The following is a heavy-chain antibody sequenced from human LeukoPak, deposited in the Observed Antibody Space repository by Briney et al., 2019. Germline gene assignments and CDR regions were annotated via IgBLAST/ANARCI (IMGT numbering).Heavy chain of an antibody. Sequence: EWIGSIYYSGSTNYNPSLESRVTISVDKSNNQFSLNLDSVTAADTAVYYCARDYTSGNLGYWGQGTLVTVSS. J-gene: IGHJ4*02. CDR3: ARDYTSGNLGY. D-gene: IGHD3-10*01. V-gene: IGHV4-39*07. CDR2: IYYSGST.